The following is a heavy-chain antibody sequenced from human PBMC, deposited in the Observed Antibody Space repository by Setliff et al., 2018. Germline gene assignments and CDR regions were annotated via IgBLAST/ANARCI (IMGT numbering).Heavy chain of an antibody. CDR3: ARDRFYNSWSGTSITAPHDAFDI. CDR1: GYTFTNHY. CDR2: INPGGGST. J-gene: IGHJ3*02. Sequence: GASVKVSCKASGYTFTNHYMHWVRQAPGQGLEWMGMINPGGGSTTYAQKFQGRVTMTRDTSTSTVYMELSSLRTEDTAVYYCARDRFYNSWSGTSITAPHDAFDIWGQGTVVTVSS. V-gene: IGHV1-46*01. D-gene: IGHD3-3*01.